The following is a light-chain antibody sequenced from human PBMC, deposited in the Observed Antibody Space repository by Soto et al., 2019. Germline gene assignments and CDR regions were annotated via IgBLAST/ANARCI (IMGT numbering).Light chain of an antibody. CDR3: QQYVXTPRT. V-gene: IGKV3-20*01. CDR1: QTVAYTS. J-gene: IGKJ1*01. Sequence: EIVLTQSPGILSLSPGARATLSCRASQTVAYTSLAWYQQRPGQAPRLLIYGTSTRATGPPDRFIGSGSGTAFTLTISRLEPEDFAVYYCQQYVXTPRTFG. CDR2: GTS.